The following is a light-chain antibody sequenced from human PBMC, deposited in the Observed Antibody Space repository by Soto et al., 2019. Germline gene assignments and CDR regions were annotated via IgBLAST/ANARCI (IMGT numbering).Light chain of an antibody. Sequence: DIQMTRSPSTLSASVGDRVTITCRASQSISSWLAWYQQKPGKAPKLLIYDASSLESGVPSRFSGSASGTEFTLTISSLQPDDFATYYCQQYNSCPWTFGQGTKVEIK. V-gene: IGKV1-5*01. CDR1: QSISSW. CDR2: DAS. J-gene: IGKJ1*01. CDR3: QQYNSCPWT.